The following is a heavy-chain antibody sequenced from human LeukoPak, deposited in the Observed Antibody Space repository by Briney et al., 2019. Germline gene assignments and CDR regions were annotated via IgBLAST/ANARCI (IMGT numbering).Heavy chain of an antibody. V-gene: IGHV3-21*01. CDR1: GFTFSSYS. CDR2: ISSSSSYI. CDR3: AREPEEYSSGWYYYYYGMDV. Sequence: GGSLRLSCAASGFTFSSYSMNWVRQAPGKGLEWVSSISSSSSYIYYADSVKGRFTISRDNAKNSLYLQMNSLRAEDTAVYYCAREPEEYSSGWYYYYYGMDVWGQGTTVTVSS. J-gene: IGHJ6*02. D-gene: IGHD6-19*01.